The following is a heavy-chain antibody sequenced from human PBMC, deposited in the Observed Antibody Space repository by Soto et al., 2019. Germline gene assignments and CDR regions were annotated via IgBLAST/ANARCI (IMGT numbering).Heavy chain of an antibody. Sequence: PGGSLRLSCAASGFTFSSYWMHWVRQAPGKGLVWVSRINSEGSSTSYADSVKGRFTISRDNAKNTLYLQMNSLRAEDTAVYYCVRELTTVVTRWFDPWGQGTLVTVSS. D-gene: IGHD4-17*01. J-gene: IGHJ5*02. CDR3: VRELTTVVTRWFDP. V-gene: IGHV3-74*01. CDR1: GFTFSSYW. CDR2: INSEGSST.